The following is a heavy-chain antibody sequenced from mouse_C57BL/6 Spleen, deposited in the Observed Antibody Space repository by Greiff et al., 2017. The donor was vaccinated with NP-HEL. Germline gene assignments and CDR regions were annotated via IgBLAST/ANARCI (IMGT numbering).Heavy chain of an antibody. D-gene: IGHD2-5*01. V-gene: IGHV1-82*01. CDR1: GYAFSSSW. CDR3: ARDYYSNSYYFDY. J-gene: IGHJ2*01. Sequence: QVQLQQSGPELVKPGASVKISCKASGYAFSSSWMNWVKQRPGKGLEWIGRIYPGDGDTNYNGKFKGKATLTADKSSSTAYMQLSSLTSEDSAVDFCARDYYSNSYYFDYWGQGTTLTVSS. CDR2: IYPGDGDT.